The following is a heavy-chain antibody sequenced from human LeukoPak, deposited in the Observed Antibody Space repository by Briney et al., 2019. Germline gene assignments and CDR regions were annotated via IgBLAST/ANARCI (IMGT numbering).Heavy chain of an antibody. D-gene: IGHD5-18*01. V-gene: IGHV1-46*01. J-gene: IGHJ6*02. Sequence: ASVKVSCKASGYTFTRYSIHWVRQAPGQGLEWMGIINPSGGSTSYAQKFQGRVTMTRDTSTSTVYMELSSLRSEDTAVYYCAREPDNTAMAPDGMDVWGQGTTVTVSS. CDR1: GYTFTRYS. CDR3: AREPDNTAMAPDGMDV. CDR2: INPSGGST.